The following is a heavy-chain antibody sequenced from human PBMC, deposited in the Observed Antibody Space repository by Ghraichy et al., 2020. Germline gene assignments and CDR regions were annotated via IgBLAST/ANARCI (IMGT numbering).Heavy chain of an antibody. CDR1: GFTFRTYG. CDR2: ISLDGSNQ. V-gene: IGHV3-30*18. CDR3: AKGVTGWYSPRPDYFDS. Sequence: SCAASGFTFRTYGMHWVRQAPGKCLEWVSFISLDGSNQYYADSVKGRFTISRDNSKNTLYLQMNSPRPEDTAVFYCAKGVTGWYSPRPDYFDSWGQGVLVIVSS. J-gene: IGHJ4*02. D-gene: IGHD6-19*01.